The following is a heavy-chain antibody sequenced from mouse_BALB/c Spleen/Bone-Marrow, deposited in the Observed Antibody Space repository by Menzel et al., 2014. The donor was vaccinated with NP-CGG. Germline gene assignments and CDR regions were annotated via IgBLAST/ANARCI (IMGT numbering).Heavy chain of an antibody. CDR3: ARPLNWDPYAMDY. Sequence: QVQLKESGPELVKPGASVKISCKASGYAFSSSWMNWVKQRPGQGLEWIGRIYPGDGDTKYNGKLKGKATLTADKSSSTAYMQLSSLTSVDSAVYFCARPLNWDPYAMDYWGQGTSVTVSS. D-gene: IGHD4-1*02. V-gene: IGHV1-82*01. CDR1: GYAFSSSW. CDR2: IYPGDGDT. J-gene: IGHJ4*01.